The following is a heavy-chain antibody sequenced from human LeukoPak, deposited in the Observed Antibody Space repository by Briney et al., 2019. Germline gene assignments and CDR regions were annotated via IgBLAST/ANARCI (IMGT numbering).Heavy chain of an antibody. CDR1: GFTFDDYA. Sequence: GGSLRLSCAASGFTFDDYAMHWVRHAPGKGLEWVSGISWNSGSIGYADSVKGRFTISRDNAKNSLYLQMNSLRTEDTALYYCAKDAIRRITIFGVVTNYFDYWGQGTLVTVSS. CDR3: AKDAIRRITIFGVVTNYFDY. CDR2: ISWNSGSI. V-gene: IGHV3-9*01. J-gene: IGHJ4*02. D-gene: IGHD3-3*01.